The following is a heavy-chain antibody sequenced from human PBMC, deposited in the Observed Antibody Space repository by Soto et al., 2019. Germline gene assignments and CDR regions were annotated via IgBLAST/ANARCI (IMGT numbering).Heavy chain of an antibody. Sequence: QVQLVQSGAEVKKPGSSVKVSCKASGGTFSSYAISWVRQAPGQGLEWMGGIIPIFGTANYAQKFQGRVTITADESTSTAYMELSRLRSEDTAVYYCARASQKVVPAAGSESHAFDIWGQGTMVTVSS. V-gene: IGHV1-69*01. CDR2: IIPIFGTA. D-gene: IGHD2-2*01. CDR3: ARASQKVVPAAGSESHAFDI. CDR1: GGTFSSYA. J-gene: IGHJ3*02.